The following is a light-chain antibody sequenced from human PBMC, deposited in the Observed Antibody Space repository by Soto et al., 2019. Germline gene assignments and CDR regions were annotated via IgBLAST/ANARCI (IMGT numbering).Light chain of an antibody. CDR2: EVT. CDR1: SSDVGAYNY. Sequence: QSALTQPPSASGSPGQSVTISCTGTSSDVGAYNYVSWYQQHPGKAPKLMIYEVTKRPSGVPDRFSGSKSGNTASLTVSGLLPEDEADYYCASYAGSNKVFGTGTKVT. J-gene: IGLJ1*01. V-gene: IGLV2-8*01. CDR3: ASYAGSNKV.